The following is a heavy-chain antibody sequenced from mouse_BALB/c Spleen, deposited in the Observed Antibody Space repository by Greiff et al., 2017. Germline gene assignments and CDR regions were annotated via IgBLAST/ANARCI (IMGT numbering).Heavy chain of an antibody. V-gene: IGHV1-7*01. J-gene: IGHJ3*01. CDR2: INPSTGYT. Sequence: QVQLKQSGAELAKPGASVKMSCKASGYTFTSYWMHWVKQRPGQGLEWIGYINPSTGYTEYNQKFKDKATLTADKSSSTAYMQLSSLTSEDSAVYYCANRFAYWGQGTLVTVSA. CDR1: GYTFTSYW. CDR3: ANRFAY.